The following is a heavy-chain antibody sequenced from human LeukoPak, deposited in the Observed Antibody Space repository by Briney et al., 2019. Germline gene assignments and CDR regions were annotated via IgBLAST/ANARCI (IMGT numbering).Heavy chain of an antibody. Sequence: PRGSLRLSCAASGFTFSTYWMSWVRQAPGNGREWVGNIHQDGNEKYYVYSVKDRFANSRDNAKNSLYRQMNSMRAEDTAVYYCARGDKFSGDYWGEGTLFTVS. V-gene: IGHV3-7*04. D-gene: IGHD2-15*01. CDR3: ARGDKFSGDY. CDR2: IHQDGNEK. CDR1: GFTFSTYW. J-gene: IGHJ4*02.